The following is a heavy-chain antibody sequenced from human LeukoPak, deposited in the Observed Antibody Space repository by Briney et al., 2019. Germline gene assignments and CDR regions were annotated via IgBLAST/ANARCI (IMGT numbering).Heavy chain of an antibody. CDR1: GGSFSGYY. Sequence: SETLSLTCAVYGGSFSGYYWSWIRQPPGKGLEWIGEINHSGSTNYNPSLKSRVTISVDTSKNQFSLKLSSVTAADTAVYYCARGSQVTLDAFDIWGQGTMVTVPS. J-gene: IGHJ3*02. V-gene: IGHV4-34*01. CDR3: ARGSQVTLDAFDI. D-gene: IGHD3-10*01. CDR2: INHSGST.